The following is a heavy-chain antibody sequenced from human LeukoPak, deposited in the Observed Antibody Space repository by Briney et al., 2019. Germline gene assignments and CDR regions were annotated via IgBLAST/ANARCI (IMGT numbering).Heavy chain of an antibody. V-gene: IGHV3-15*01. J-gene: IGHJ4*02. CDR3: TTVTMVRDYDY. CDR2: IKHRRDGGTT. CDR1: GFTFHDYA. Sequence: GGSLRLSCAASGFTFHDYAMHWVRQAPGKGLEWVGRIKHRRDGGTTDYAAPVKGRFTISRDDSKNMLYLEMNSLKIEDTAVYYCTTVTMVRDYDYWGQGTLVTVSS. D-gene: IGHD3-10*01.